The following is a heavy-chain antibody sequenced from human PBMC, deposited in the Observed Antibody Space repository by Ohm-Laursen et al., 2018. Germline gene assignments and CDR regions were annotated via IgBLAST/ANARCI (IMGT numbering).Heavy chain of an antibody. CDR1: GFTFDDYA. CDR3: ARDRRDYNERFYYGMDV. V-gene: IGHV3-9*01. CDR2: ISWNSGSI. J-gene: IGHJ6*02. D-gene: IGHD4-11*01. Sequence: SLRLSCTATGFTFDDYAMHWVRQAPGKGLEWVSGISWNSGSIGYADSVKGQFTISRDNAKNSLYLQMNNLRAEDTAVYYCARDRRDYNERFYYGMDVWGQGTTVTVTS.